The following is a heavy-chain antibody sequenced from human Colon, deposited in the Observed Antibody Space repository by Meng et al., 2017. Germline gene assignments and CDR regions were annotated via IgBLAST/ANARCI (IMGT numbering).Heavy chain of an antibody. D-gene: IGHD2/OR15-2a*01. CDR3: AKDPEPQIRHPSIFDY. V-gene: IGHV3-23*01. Sequence: GGSLRLSCAASGFTFSSYAMSWVHQAPGKGLEWVSAISGSGGSTYYADSVKGRFTISRDNSKNTLYLQMNSLRAEDTAVYYCAKDPEPQIRHPSIFDYWGQGTLVTVSS. J-gene: IGHJ4*02. CDR2: ISGSGGST. CDR1: GFTFSSYA.